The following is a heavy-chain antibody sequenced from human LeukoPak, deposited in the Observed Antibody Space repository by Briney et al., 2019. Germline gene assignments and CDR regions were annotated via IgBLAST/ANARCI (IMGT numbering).Heavy chain of an antibody. J-gene: IGHJ4*02. Sequence: ASVKVSFQASGYTFTSYGISWVRPAPGQGLEWMGWISAYNGNTNYAQKLQGRVTMTTDTSTSTAYMELRSLRSDDTAVYYCARCAATAPFDYFDYWGQGTLVTVSS. V-gene: IGHV1-18*01. CDR1: GYTFTSYG. CDR2: ISAYNGNT. D-gene: IGHD6-25*01. CDR3: ARCAATAPFDYFDY.